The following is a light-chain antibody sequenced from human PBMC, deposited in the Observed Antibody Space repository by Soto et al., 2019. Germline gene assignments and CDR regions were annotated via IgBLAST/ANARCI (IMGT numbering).Light chain of an antibody. CDR3: QQYNNWPVT. Sequence: EIVMTQSPAPLSVSPGERVTFSCRASQSVTSNLAWYQHKPGQAPWLLIYGACNGATGIPARFSGSGSGTEFTLTINSLQSADFAIYYCQQYNNWPVTFGRGTKVDIK. V-gene: IGKV3-15*01. CDR1: QSVTSN. J-gene: IGKJ4*01. CDR2: GAC.